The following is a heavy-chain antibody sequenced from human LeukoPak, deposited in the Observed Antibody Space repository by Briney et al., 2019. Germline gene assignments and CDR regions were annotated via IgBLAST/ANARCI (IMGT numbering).Heavy chain of an antibody. CDR3: ARGQYYDSSGSVGGDY. J-gene: IGHJ4*02. CDR2: MNPNSGNT. D-gene: IGHD3-22*01. V-gene: IGHV1-8*01. Sequence: ASVKVSCKASGYTFTSYDINWVRQATGQGLEWMGWMNPNSGNTGYAQKFQGRVTMTRNTSISTAYMALSSLRSEDTAVYYCARGQYYDSSGSVGGDYWGQGTLVTVSS. CDR1: GYTFTSYD.